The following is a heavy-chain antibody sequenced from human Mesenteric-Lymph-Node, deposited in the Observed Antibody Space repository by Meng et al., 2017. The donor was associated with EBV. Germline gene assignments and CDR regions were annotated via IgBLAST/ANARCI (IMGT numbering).Heavy chain of an antibody. CDR1: GFTFSRHP. V-gene: IGHV3-23*01. Sequence: EVQLLESGGILVQPGGSLRLSCAASGFTFSRHPMIWVRQAPGKGLQWVSSISSTGGGTYYADSVKGRFTVSRDNSRNTLFLQLNSLRVDDTAVYYCAKVFDLWGQGTLVTVSS. CDR2: ISSTGGGT. J-gene: IGHJ5*02. CDR3: AKVFDL.